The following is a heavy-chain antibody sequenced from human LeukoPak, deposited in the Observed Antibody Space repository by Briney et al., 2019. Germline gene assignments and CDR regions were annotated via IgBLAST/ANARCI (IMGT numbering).Heavy chain of an antibody. D-gene: IGHD2-15*01. Sequence: GGSLRLSCVPSGFSSSTFAMSWVRQSPEKGLEWVSAIGASVGYTYHADSVKGRFTMSRDISRNTVYLQMNSLRVDDTAVYFCARAPVVSCRGAFCYPLDYWGHGILITVSS. CDR2: IGASVGYT. V-gene: IGHV3-23*01. CDR1: GFSSSTFA. CDR3: ARAPVVSCRGAFCYPLDY. J-gene: IGHJ4*01.